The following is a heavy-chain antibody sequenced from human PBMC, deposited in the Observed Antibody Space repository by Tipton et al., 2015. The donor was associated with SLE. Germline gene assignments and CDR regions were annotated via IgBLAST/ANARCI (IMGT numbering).Heavy chain of an antibody. J-gene: IGHJ3*02. CDR2: IWYDGSNK. CDR3: AKDRSGSYPGDAFDI. D-gene: IGHD1-26*01. Sequence: SLRLSCAASGFTFSSYGMHWGRQAPGKGLEWVAVIWYDGSNKYYADSVKGRFTISRDNSKNTLYLQMNSLRAEDTAVYYCAKDRSGSYPGDAFDIWGQGTMVTVSS. CDR1: GFTFSSYG. V-gene: IGHV3-33*06.